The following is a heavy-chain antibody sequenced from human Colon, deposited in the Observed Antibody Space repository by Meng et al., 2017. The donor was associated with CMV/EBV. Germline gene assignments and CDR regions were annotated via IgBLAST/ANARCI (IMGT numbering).Heavy chain of an antibody. D-gene: IGHD3-9*01. CDR2: ISGSGGGT. V-gene: IGHV3-23*01. J-gene: IGHJ4*02. Sequence: GGSLRLSCAASGFTFSSYAMSWVRQAPGKGLEWVSGISGSGGGTYYADSVKGRFTISRDNSKNTLYLQMNSLRAEDTAVYYCAKGWGAYFDWWNFDYWGQGTLVTVSS. CDR3: AKGWGAYFDWWNFDY. CDR1: GFTFSSYA.